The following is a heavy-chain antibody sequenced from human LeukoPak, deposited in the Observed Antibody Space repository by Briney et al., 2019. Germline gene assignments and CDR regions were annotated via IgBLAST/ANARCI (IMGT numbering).Heavy chain of an antibody. V-gene: IGHV4-39*01. CDR1: GASISGSGYY. J-gene: IGHJ4*02. Sequence: PSETLSLTCAVSGASISGSGYYWGWIRQPPGKGLEWIGDIYYSGSTYYNASLQSRVTISIDTSKNQFSLRLNSVTAADTAMYYCAKSGGYGLIDYWGQGTLVTVSS. CDR3: AKSGGYGLIDY. D-gene: IGHD1-26*01. CDR2: IYYSGST.